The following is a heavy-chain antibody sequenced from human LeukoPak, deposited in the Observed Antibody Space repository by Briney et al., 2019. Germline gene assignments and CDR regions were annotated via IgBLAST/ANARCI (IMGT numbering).Heavy chain of an antibody. CDR2: TWHDGSNA. CDR3: ARDFNNGMVAYYYFDY. J-gene: IGHJ4*02. D-gene: IGHD1-14*01. CDR1: GVSFSSYW. V-gene: IGHV3-33*08. Sequence: GGSLRLSCAASGVSFSSYWMHWVRQAPGKRLVWVADTWHDGSNAYYADSVKGRFTISRDNSKNTIYLQMNSLRAEDTALYYCARDFNNGMVAYYYFDYWGQGTLVTVSS.